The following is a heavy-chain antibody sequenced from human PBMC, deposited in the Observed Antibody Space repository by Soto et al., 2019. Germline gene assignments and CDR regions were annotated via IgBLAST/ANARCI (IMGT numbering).Heavy chain of an antibody. J-gene: IGHJ4*02. CDR1: GGSISSSSSY. Sequence: QLQLQESGPGLVKPSETLSLTCTVSGGSISSSSSYWGWIRQPPGKGLECIGSAHYSGGTYYNPSLKSRVTISVDTSKKQFSLNLSSVTAADTAVYYCAMIRFRWVDYWGQGTLVTVSS. V-gene: IGHV4-39*01. CDR3: AMIRFRWVDY. D-gene: IGHD1-26*01. CDR2: AHYSGGT.